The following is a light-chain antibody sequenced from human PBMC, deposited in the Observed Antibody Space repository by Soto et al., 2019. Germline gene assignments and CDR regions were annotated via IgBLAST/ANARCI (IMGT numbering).Light chain of an antibody. J-gene: IGKJ3*01. CDR3: QQSYSMPYV. V-gene: IGKV1-39*01. CDR2: ASS. Sequence: DIQMTQSPSSLSASVGDTVTITCRASQTTHNYLNWYQLKPGKAPKLLIYASSTLQTGVPSRFTGSGSGTDFTLTIISLQPEDYATYFCQQSYSMPYVFGPGTKVD. CDR1: QTTHNY.